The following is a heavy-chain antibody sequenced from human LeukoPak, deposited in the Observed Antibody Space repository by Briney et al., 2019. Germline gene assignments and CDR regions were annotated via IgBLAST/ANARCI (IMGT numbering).Heavy chain of an antibody. CDR3: ARDKGYYYDSSGYYYDY. Sequence: ASVNVSCKASVYTFTSYGISWVRQAPGQGLEWMGWISAYNGNTNYAQKLQGRVTMTTDTFTSTAYMELRSLRSDDTGVYYCARDKGYYYDSSGYYYDYWGQGTLDTVSS. J-gene: IGHJ4*02. CDR2: ISAYNGNT. CDR1: VYTFTSYG. D-gene: IGHD3-22*01. V-gene: IGHV1-18*01.